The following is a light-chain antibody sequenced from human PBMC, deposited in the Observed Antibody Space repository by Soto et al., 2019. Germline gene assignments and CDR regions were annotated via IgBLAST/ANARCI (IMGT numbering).Light chain of an antibody. J-gene: IGKJ2*01. Sequence: DIQMTQSPSSLSASVGDRITITCRASQSISTYLNWYHQKPGKAPTLLISAASSLQSGVPSRFSGSGYGTDFTITISSLQREDFATYFCQQSYTIPFTFGKGTKVEIQ. CDR2: AAS. V-gene: IGKV1-39*01. CDR3: QQSYTIPFT. CDR1: QSISTY.